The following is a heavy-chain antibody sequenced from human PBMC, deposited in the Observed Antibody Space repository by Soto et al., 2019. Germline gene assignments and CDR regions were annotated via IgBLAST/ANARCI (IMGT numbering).Heavy chain of an antibody. CDR1: GFTFSSYA. V-gene: IGHV3-30-3*01. CDR3: ARVPLGQQLVGVVDY. D-gene: IGHD6-13*01. CDR2: ISYDGSNK. J-gene: IGHJ4*02. Sequence: GGSLRLSCAASGFTFSSYAMHWVRQAPGKGLEWVAVISYDGSNKYYADSVKGRFTISRDNSKNTLYLQMNSLRAEDTAVYYCARVPLGQQLVGVVDYWGQGTLVTVS.